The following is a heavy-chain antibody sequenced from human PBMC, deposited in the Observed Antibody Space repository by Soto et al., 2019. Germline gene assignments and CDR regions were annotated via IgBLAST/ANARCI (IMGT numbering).Heavy chain of an antibody. CDR3: ARGSLKGGYDYGYFDY. D-gene: IGHD5-12*01. Sequence: PGGSLRLSCAVSGFTFSSYSMNWVRQAPGKGLEWVSYISRSSSTIYYADSMKGRFTISRDNAENSLYLQMNSLRAEDTAVYYCARGSLKGGYDYGYFDYWGQGTLVTVSS. CDR2: ISRSSSTI. V-gene: IGHV3-48*01. CDR1: GFTFSSYS. J-gene: IGHJ4*02.